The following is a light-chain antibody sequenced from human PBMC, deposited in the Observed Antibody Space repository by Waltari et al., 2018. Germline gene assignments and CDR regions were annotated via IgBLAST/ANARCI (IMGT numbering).Light chain of an antibody. J-gene: IGLJ2*01. CDR3: ATWDTSLSGGV. CDR2: NND. CDR1: TSNIGNNY. Sequence: HSMLTQPPSVSAAPGQEVTISCPGSTSNIGNNYVSWYKQVPGTAPKLLIYNNDERPSGIPARFSGSKSGTSATLDITRLQTGDEADYYCATWDTSLSGGVFGGGTKLTVL. V-gene: IGLV1-51*01.